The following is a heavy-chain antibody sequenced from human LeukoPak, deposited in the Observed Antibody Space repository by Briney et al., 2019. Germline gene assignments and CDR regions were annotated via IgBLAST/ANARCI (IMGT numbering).Heavy chain of an antibody. V-gene: IGHV3-33*01. Sequence: GTSLRLSCAASGFTFRSHGMHWVRQAPGKGLEWVAFIWYDGSNKYYTDSVKGRFTISRDNSKNTLYLQMNSLRAEDTAVYYCAGDRATSYFEYWGQGALVTISS. CDR1: GFTFRSHG. CDR3: AGDRATSYFEY. J-gene: IGHJ4*02. CDR2: IWYDGSNK. D-gene: IGHD1-26*01.